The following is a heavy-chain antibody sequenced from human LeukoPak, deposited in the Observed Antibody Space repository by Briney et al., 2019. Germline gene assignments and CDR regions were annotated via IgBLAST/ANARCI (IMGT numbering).Heavy chain of an antibody. Sequence: GGSLRLSCAASGFTFSSYGMHWVRQAPGKGLEWVAFIRYDGSNKYYADSVKGRFTISRDNSKNTLYLQMNSLRAEDTAVYYCAKDLSRTVTTADYWGQGTLVTVSS. CDR1: GFTFSSYG. CDR2: IRYDGSNK. V-gene: IGHV3-30*02. D-gene: IGHD4-11*01. J-gene: IGHJ4*02. CDR3: AKDLSRTVTTADY.